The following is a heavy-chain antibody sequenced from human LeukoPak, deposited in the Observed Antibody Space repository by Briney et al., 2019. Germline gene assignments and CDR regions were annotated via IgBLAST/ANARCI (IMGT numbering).Heavy chain of an antibody. CDR2: IYPGDSDT. D-gene: IGHD3-10*01. J-gene: IGHJ4*02. Sequence: GESLKISCKGSGYSFTSYWIGWVRQMPGKGLEWMGIIYPGDSDTRYSPSFQGQVTISADKSISTAYLQWSSLKASDTAMYYCARLGRLYYYGSGSSPPYYFDYWGQGTLVTVSS. V-gene: IGHV5-51*01. CDR3: ARLGRLYYYGSGSSPPYYFDY. CDR1: GYSFTSYW.